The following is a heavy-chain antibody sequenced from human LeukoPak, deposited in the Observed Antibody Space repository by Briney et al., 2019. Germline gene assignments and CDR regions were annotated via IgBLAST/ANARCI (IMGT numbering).Heavy chain of an antibody. CDR3: ARHLEHGDY. D-gene: IGHD1/OR15-1a*01. CDR1: GYSFTSYW. V-gene: IGHV5-51*01. Sequence: GESLKISCKGSGYSFTSYWIGWVRQMPGKGLEWMGIINPVDSDTRYSPSFQGQVTISVDKSISTAYLHWSSPKASDTAMYYCARHLEHGDYWGQGTLVTVSS. J-gene: IGHJ4*02. CDR2: INPVDSDT.